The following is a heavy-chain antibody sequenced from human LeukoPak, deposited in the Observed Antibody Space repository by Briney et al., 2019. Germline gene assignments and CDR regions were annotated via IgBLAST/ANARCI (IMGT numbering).Heavy chain of an antibody. V-gene: IGHV1-2*02. CDR3: ARVWVPNFGTDY. CDR1: GYTFTGYY. D-gene: IGHD3-3*01. J-gene: IGHJ4*02. Sequence: ASVKVSCKASGYTFTGYYMHWVRQAPGQGLEWMGWINPNSGGTNYAQKFQGRVTMTRDTSISTAYMELSRLGSDDTAVYYCARVWVPNFGTDYWGQGTLVTVSS. CDR2: INPNSGGT.